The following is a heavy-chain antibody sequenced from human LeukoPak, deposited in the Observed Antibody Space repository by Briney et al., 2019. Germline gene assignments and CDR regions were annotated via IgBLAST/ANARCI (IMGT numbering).Heavy chain of an antibody. D-gene: IGHD4-17*01. V-gene: IGHV1-18*01. CDR3: ARVPGYGDYVDY. CDR1: GYTFTSYG. CDR2: ISAYNGNT. Sequence: ASVKVSCKASGYTFTSYGISWVRQAPGQGLEWMGWISAYNGNTNYAQELQGRVTMTTDTSTSTAYMELRSLRSDDTAVCYCARVPGYGDYVDYWGQGTLVTVSS. J-gene: IGHJ4*02.